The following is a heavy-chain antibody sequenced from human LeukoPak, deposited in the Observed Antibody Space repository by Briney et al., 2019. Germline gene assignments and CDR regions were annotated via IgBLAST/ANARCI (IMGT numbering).Heavy chain of an antibody. CDR2: IVPIFGTA. Sequence: SVKVSCKASGGTFSSYAISWVRQAPGQGLEWMGGIVPIFGTANYAQKFQGRVTITADESTSTAYMELSSLRSEDTAVYYCARHKKNGGNNYYYYYGMDVWGQGTLVTVSS. CDR3: ARHKKNGGNNYYYYYGMDV. J-gene: IGHJ6*02. CDR1: GGTFSSYA. V-gene: IGHV1-69*13.